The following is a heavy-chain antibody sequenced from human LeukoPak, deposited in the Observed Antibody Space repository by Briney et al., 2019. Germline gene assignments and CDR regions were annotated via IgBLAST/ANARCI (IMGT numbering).Heavy chain of an antibody. V-gene: IGHV3-74*01. CDR3: ARDHGSSWYRWFDP. CDR1: GFTFSSYW. D-gene: IGHD6-13*01. J-gene: IGHJ5*02. Sequence: PGESLRLSCAASGFTFSSYWMHWVRQAPGKGLVWVSRINSDGSSTSYADSVKGRFTISRDNAKNTLYLQMNSLRAEDTAVYYCARDHGSSWYRWFDPWGQGTLVTVSS. CDR2: INSDGSST.